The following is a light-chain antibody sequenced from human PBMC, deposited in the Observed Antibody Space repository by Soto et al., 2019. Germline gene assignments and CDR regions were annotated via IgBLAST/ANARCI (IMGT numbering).Light chain of an antibody. Sequence: QSALTQPPSASGSPGQSVTISCTGTSSDVGGYNYVSWYQQHPGKAPKLMIYEVSKRPSGVPDRFSGSKSGNTASLTVSGLQAEDEADYYCSAYAGRNSLKVFGGGTKLTVL. CDR2: EVS. J-gene: IGLJ3*02. CDR3: SAYAGRNSLKV. V-gene: IGLV2-8*01. CDR1: SSDVGGYNY.